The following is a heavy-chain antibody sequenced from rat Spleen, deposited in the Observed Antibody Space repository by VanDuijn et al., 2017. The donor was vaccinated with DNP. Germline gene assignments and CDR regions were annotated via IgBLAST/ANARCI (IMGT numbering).Heavy chain of an antibody. V-gene: IGHV5-7*01. J-gene: IGHJ2*01. CDR1: GFTFSDYN. D-gene: IGHD1-11*01. CDR2: IHSDGSSD. CDR3: ATDFERGY. Sequence: EVRLVESGGGLVQPGRSLKLSCAASGFTFSDYNMAWVRQAPKRGLEWVTTIHSDGSSDYYRDSVRGRFTISRDNTENTLYLQMDSLRSEDTATYYCATDFERGYWGQGVMVTVSS.